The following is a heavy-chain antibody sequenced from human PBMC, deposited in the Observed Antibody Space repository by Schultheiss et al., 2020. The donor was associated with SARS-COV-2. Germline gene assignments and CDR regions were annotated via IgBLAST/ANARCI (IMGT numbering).Heavy chain of an antibody. V-gene: IGHV3-23*01. J-gene: IGHJ4*02. D-gene: IGHD6-19*01. CDR3: AKTVRAVAGTWFDY. CDR1: GFTFSDYW. CDR2: SSGSGGST. Sequence: GGSLRLSCAASGFTFSDYWMNWVRQGPGKGLVWVSESSGSGGSTYYADSVKGRFTISRDNSKNTLYLQMNSLRAEDTAVYYCAKTVRAVAGTWFDYWGQGTLVTVSS.